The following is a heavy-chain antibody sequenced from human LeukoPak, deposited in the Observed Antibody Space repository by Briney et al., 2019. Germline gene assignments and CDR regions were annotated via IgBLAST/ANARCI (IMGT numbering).Heavy chain of an antibody. J-gene: IGHJ4*02. CDR1: GGSISNYY. CDR3: ARQPYGGSYGVDY. D-gene: IGHD1-26*01. Sequence: SETLSLTCTVSGGSISNYYWSWLRQPPGKGLEWIGYIYYSGSTNYNPSLKSRVTISVDTSKNQFSLKLSSVTAADTAVYYCARQPYGGSYGVDYWGQGTLVTVSS. V-gene: IGHV4-59*08. CDR2: IYYSGST.